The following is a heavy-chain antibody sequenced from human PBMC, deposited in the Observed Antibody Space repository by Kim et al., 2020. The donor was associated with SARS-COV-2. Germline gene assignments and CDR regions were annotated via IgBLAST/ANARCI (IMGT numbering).Heavy chain of an antibody. CDR2: ISGDSAGT. CDR1: GFTFSTSA. V-gene: IGHV3-23*01. J-gene: IGHJ6*02. Sequence: GGSLRLSCAASGFTFSTSAMFWVRQAPGKGLEWVSAISGDSAGTFYADSVKGRFTISRDNSKNTLYLQMNTLRVEDTAIYYCAKKPRYYYDMDVWGQGTT. CDR3: AKKPRYYYDMDV.